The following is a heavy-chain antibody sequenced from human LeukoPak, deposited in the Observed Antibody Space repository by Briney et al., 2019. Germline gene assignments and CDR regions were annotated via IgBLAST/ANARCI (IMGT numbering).Heavy chain of an antibody. Sequence: PGGSLRLSCAASGFTFNDYTMHWVRQAPGKGLEWVSGISWNSGSIGYADSVKGRFTISRDNAKNSLYLQMNGLRAEDTALYYCAKDYRACSGGNCRPFYFDYWGQGTLVTVSS. J-gene: IGHJ4*02. CDR1: GFTFNDYT. CDR3: AKDYRACSGGNCRPFYFDY. V-gene: IGHV3-9*01. D-gene: IGHD2-15*01. CDR2: ISWNSGSI.